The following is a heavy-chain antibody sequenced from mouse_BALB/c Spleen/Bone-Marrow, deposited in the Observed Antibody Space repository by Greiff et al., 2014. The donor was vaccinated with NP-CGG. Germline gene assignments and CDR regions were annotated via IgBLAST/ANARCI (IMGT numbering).Heavy chain of an antibody. J-gene: IGHJ3*01. CDR3: ARQLYGNYAY. CDR2: INPYNGGT. CDR1: GYSFTGYY. V-gene: IGHV1S30*01. Sequence: EVQGVESGPELVKPGPSVKISCKASGYSFTGYYMHWVKQSHGKSLEWIGEINPYNGGTSYNQKFKGKATLTVDTPSSTAFMELHSLTSEDSLVYYCARQLYGNYAYWGQGTLVTVSA. D-gene: IGHD2-10*02.